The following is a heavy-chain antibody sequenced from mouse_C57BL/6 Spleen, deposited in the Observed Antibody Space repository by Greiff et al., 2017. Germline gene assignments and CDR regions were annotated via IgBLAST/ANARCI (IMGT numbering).Heavy chain of an antibody. CDR2: ISDGGSYT. D-gene: IGHD1-1*01. CDR3: ARDRKGITTVVPHYFDY. V-gene: IGHV5-4*01. Sequence: EVKLMESGGGLVKPGGSLKLSCAASGFTFSSYAMSWVRQTPEKRLEWVATISDGGSYTYYPDNVKGRFTISRDNAKNNLYLQMSHLKSEDTAMYYCARDRKGITTVVPHYFDYWGQGTTLTVSS. J-gene: IGHJ2*01. CDR1: GFTFSSYA.